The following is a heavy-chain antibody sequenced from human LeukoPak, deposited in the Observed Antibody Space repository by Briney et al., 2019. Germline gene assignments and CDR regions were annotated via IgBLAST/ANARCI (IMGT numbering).Heavy chain of an antibody. CDR3: AKDYISSWYFDY. D-gene: IGHD6-13*01. CDR2: IYSGGST. Sequence: AGGSLRLSCAASGFTVSSNYMSWVRQAPGKGLEWVSVIYSGGSTYYADSVKGRFTISRDNSKNTLYLQMNSLRAEDTAVYYCAKDYISSWYFDYWGQGTLVTVSS. V-gene: IGHV3-53*01. J-gene: IGHJ4*02. CDR1: GFTVSSNY.